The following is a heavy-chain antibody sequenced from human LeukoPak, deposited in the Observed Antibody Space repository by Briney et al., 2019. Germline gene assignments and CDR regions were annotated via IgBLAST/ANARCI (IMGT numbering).Heavy chain of an antibody. D-gene: IGHD3-16*02. V-gene: IGHV3-48*03. CDR1: GFTFSSDE. J-gene: IGHJ3*02. CDR3: ASALRSSPGAFDI. CDR2: ISSSGSTI. Sequence: GGSLRLSCAASGFTFSSDEMNWVRQAPGKGLEWVSYISSSGSTIYYADSVKGRFTISRDNAKNSLYLQMNSLRAEDTAVYYCASALRSSPGAFDIWGQGTMVTVSS.